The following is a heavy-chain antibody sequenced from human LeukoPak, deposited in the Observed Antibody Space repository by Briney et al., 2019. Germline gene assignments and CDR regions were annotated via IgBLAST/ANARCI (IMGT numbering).Heavy chain of an antibody. V-gene: IGHV3-7*01. CDR3: ARGGSSYDY. J-gene: IGHJ4*02. D-gene: IGHD6-6*01. CDR1: GFTFNSYW. Sequence: GGSLRLSCAASGFTFNSYWMTWVRQAPGKGLEWVANIKQDGSEKYYVDSVKGRFTISRDNAKSSLYLQMNSLRAEDTAAYYCARGGSSYDYWGQGTLVTVSS. CDR2: IKQDGSEK.